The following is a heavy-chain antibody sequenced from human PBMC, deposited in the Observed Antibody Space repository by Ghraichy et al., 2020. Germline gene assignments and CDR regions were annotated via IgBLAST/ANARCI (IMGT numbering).Heavy chain of an antibody. CDR2: INHSGNT. Sequence: SETLSLTCAVYGVTFSGYYWSWIRQPPGKGLEWIGEINHSGNTNYNPSLKSRVTISVDTSKNPFSLKLSSVTAADTAVYYCARGAGSRVDYWCQGTLVTVSS. D-gene: IGHD2-15*01. CDR1: GVTFSGYY. J-gene: IGHJ4*02. V-gene: IGHV4-34*01. CDR3: ARGAGSRVDY.